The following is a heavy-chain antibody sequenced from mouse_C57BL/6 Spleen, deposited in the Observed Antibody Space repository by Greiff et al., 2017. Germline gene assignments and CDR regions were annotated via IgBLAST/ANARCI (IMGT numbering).Heavy chain of an antibody. CDR2: IHPNSGST. Sequence: QVQLQQPGPELVKPGASVKLSCKASGYTFTSSWMHWVKQRPGQGLEWIGMIHPNSGSTNYNEKFKSKATLTVDKSSSTAYMQLSSLTSEDSAVYYAAGPASEVDDWGTGTTVTVSS. CDR1: GYTFTSSW. V-gene: IGHV1-64*01. J-gene: IGHJ1*03. CDR3: AGPASEVDD.